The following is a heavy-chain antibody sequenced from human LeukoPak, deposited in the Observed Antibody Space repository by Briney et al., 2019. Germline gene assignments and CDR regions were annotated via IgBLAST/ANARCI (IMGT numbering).Heavy chain of an antibody. CDR3: ARFAYCGGHCWYYFDY. D-gene: IGHD2-21*02. V-gene: IGHV4-59*01. J-gene: IGHJ4*02. CDR2: IYSSGST. CDR1: GGSISSYY. Sequence: PSETLSLTCTVSGGSISSYYWSWIRQPPGKGLGWFGYIYSSGSTNYNPSLKSRITISVDTSKNQFSLKLSSVTAADTAVYYCARFAYCGGHCWYYFDYWGQGSLVTVSS.